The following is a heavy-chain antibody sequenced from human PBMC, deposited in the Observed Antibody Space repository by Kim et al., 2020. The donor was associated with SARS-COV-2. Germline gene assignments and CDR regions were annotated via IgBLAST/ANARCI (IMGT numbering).Heavy chain of an antibody. CDR3: RAAMGLNYQEYYFDY. CDR2: IYYSGST. CDR1: GGSISSSSYY. Sequence: SETLSLTCTVSGGSISSSSYYWGWIRQPPGKGLEWIGSIYYSGSTYYNPSLKSRVTISVDTSKNQFSLKLSSVTAADTAVYYCRAAMGLNYQEYYFDYWGQGTLVTVSS. D-gene: IGHD5-18*01. J-gene: IGHJ4*02. V-gene: IGHV4-39*01.